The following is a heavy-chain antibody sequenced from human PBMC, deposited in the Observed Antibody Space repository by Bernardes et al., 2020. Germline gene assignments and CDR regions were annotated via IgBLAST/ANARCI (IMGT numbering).Heavy chain of an antibody. V-gene: IGHV4-34*01. CDR1: GGSFSGYY. CDR2: INHSGST. Sequence: SETLSLTCAVYGGSFSGYYWSWIRQPPGKGLEWIGEINHSGSTNYNPSLKSRVTISVDTSKNQFSLKLSSVTAADTAVYYCARLDYSKIDYWGQGTLVTVSS. D-gene: IGHD4-4*01. J-gene: IGHJ4*02. CDR3: ARLDYSKIDY.